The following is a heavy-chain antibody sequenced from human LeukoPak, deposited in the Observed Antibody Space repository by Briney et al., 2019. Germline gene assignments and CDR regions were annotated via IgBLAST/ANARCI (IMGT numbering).Heavy chain of an antibody. J-gene: IGHJ4*02. CDR2: ISYDGSNK. D-gene: IGHD3/OR15-3a*01. CDR1: GFTFSNYG. Sequence: GGSLRLSCAASGFTFSNYGMHWVRQAPGKGLEWVAVISYDGSNKYYADSVKGRFTISRDNSKNTLYLQMNSLRAEDTAVYYCAKSSGYYTSLNFDYWGQGTLVTASS. V-gene: IGHV3-30*18. CDR3: AKSSGYYTSLNFDY.